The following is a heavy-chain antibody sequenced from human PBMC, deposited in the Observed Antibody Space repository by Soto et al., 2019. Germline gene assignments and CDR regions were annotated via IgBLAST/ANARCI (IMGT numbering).Heavy chain of an antibody. D-gene: IGHD5-12*01. Sequence: SVKVSCKASGGTFSSYAISWVRQAPGQGLEWMGGIIPIFGTADYAQKFQGRVTITADESTSTAYMELSSLRSEDTAVYYCARALIVATTNYYYGMDVWGQGTTVTVSS. CDR2: IIPIFGTA. V-gene: IGHV1-69*13. CDR1: GGTFSSYA. J-gene: IGHJ6*02. CDR3: ARALIVATTNYYYGMDV.